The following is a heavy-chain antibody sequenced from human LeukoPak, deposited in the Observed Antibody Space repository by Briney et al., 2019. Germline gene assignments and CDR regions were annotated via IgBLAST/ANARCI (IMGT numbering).Heavy chain of an antibody. J-gene: IGHJ4*02. V-gene: IGHV4-31*03. D-gene: IGHD3-16*01. CDR3: ARALQGDPGDF. CDR1: GASIRSGGNY. CDR2: VYNIGIT. Sequence: SETLSLTCSVSGASIRSGGNYWTWIRQYPGKGLEWIGYVYNIGITHYNPSLKSRATISADTSKNQFSLKLSSVTAADTAVYYCARALQGDPGDFWGQGTLVTVSS.